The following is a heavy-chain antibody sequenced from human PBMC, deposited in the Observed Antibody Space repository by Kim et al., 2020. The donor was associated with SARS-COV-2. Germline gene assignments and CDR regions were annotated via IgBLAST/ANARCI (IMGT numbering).Heavy chain of an antibody. V-gene: IGHV1-69*04. J-gene: IGHJ6*02. CDR3: ARDPDPGYYYGMDV. Sequence: AQKFQGRVTITADKSTSPAYMELSSLRSEDTAVYYCARDPDPGYYYGMDVWGQGTTVTVSS.